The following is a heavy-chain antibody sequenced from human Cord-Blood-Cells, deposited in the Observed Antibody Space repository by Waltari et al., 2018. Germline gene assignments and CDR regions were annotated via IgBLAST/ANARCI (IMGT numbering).Heavy chain of an antibody. Sequence: QVQLQQWGAGLLKPSETLSLTCAVYGGSFSGYYWSWIRQPPGKGLEWIGEINHSESTNSRPPLKSRVTRSVDTSKNRFSLKLGSVTAAGSAVYYCAGGVATNWFDPWGHGTLVTVSS. J-gene: IGHJ5*02. V-gene: IGHV4-34*01. CDR1: GGSFSGYY. CDR3: AGGVATNWFDP. CDR2: INHSEST. D-gene: IGHD5-12*01.